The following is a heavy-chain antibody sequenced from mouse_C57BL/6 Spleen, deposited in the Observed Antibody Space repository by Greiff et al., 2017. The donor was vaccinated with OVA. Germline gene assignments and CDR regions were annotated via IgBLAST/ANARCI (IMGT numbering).Heavy chain of an antibody. D-gene: IGHD2-3*01. CDR1: GYSITSGYY. CDR2: ISYDGSN. CDR3: ARGHDGYYDFDY. Sequence: DVQLQESGPGLVKPSQSLSLTCSVTGYSITSGYYWNWIRQFPGNKLEWMGYISYDGSNNYNPSLKNRISITRDTSKNQFFLKLNSVTTEDTATYYCARGHDGYYDFDYWGQGTTLTVSS. J-gene: IGHJ2*01. V-gene: IGHV3-6*01.